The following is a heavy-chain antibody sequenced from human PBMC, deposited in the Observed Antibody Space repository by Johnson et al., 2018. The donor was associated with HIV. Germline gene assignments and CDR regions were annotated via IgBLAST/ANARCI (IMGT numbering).Heavy chain of an antibody. CDR1: GFTFSSYA. V-gene: IGHV3-23*04. CDR3: AKASGHSAAAGGDCYRILDI. Sequence: VQLVESGGGVVQPGRSLRLSCAASGFTFSSYAIHWVRQAPGKGLEWVSAISGSGGSTYYADSVKGRFTISRDNSKNTLYLQMNSLRAEDTAVYYCAKASGHSAAAGGDCYRILDIWGQGTMVTVSS. CDR2: ISGSGGST. D-gene: IGHD2-21*01. J-gene: IGHJ3*02.